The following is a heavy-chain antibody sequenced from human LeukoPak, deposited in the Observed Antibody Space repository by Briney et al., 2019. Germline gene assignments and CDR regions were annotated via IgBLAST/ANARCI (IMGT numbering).Heavy chain of an antibody. CDR2: INHSGST. D-gene: IGHD3-22*01. J-gene: IGHJ4*02. CDR1: GGSISSYY. Sequence: SETLSLTCTVSGGSISSYYWSWIRQPPGKGLEWIGEINHSGSTNYNPSLKSRVTISVDTSKNQFSLKLSSVTAADTAVYYCARVKRIVGALRDWGQGTLVTVSS. V-gene: IGHV4-34*01. CDR3: ARVKRIVGALRD.